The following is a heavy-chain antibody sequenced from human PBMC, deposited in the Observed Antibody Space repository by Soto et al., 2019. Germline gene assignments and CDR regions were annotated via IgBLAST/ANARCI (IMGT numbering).Heavy chain of an antibody. J-gene: IGHJ4*02. CDR2: VNPKNGTT. D-gene: IGHD4-17*01. CDR3: ARSDYGDLDY. CDR1: GYTFTNYD. V-gene: IGHV1-8*01. Sequence: QVPLVQSGSEVKKPGASVKVSCKASGYTFTNYDLHWVRQASGQGLEWMGWVNPKNGTTAYAQKFQGRVTMSRDTSVTAAYMELSSLTSEDTAGYFCARSDYGDLDYWGQGTRVTVSS.